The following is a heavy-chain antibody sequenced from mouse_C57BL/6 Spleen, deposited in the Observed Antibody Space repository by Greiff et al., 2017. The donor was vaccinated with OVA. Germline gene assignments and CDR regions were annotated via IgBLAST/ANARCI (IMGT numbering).Heavy chain of an antibody. Sequence: EVKLMESGGGLVKPGGSLKLSCAASGFTFSSYAMSWVRQTPEKRLEWVATISDGGSYTYYPDNVKGRFTISRDNAKNNLYLQMSHLKSEDTAMYYCARDQRGFYYGSYFDVWGTGTTVTVSS. CDR2: ISDGGSYT. D-gene: IGHD1-1*01. CDR3: ARDQRGFYYGSYFDV. CDR1: GFTFSSYA. J-gene: IGHJ1*03. V-gene: IGHV5-4*01.